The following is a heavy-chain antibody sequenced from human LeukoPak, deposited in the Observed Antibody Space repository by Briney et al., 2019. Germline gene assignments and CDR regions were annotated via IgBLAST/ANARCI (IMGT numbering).Heavy chain of an antibody. V-gene: IGHV2-70*11. CDR2: IDWDDDK. Sequence: TLSLTCTVSGGSISSYYWSWIRQPPGKALKWLARIDWDDDKYYTTSLKTRLTISKDTSNNQVVLTMTNMDPVDTATYYCARLPQYYYDSSDEGNWGQGTLVTVSS. D-gene: IGHD3-22*01. CDR3: ARLPQYYYDSSDEGN. CDR1: GGSISSYYW. J-gene: IGHJ4*02.